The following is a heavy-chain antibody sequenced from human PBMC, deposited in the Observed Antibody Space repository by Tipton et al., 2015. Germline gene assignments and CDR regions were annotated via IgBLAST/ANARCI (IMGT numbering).Heavy chain of an antibody. Sequence: TLSLTCTVSGDTFNSGTYYWSWVRQYAGKGLEWIGHIHYRGNTYYNPSLKSRVTISLDTSINQFSLKLSSVTAADTAVYFCAGMYSSSSGIDYWGQGTLVTVSS. CDR2: IHYRGNT. D-gene: IGHD6-6*01. V-gene: IGHV4-31*03. CDR1: GDTFNSGTYY. J-gene: IGHJ4*02. CDR3: AGMYSSSSGIDY.